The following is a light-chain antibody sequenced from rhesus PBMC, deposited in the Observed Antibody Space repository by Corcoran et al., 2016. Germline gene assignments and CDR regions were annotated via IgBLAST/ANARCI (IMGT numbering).Light chain of an antibody. Sequence: DVVMTQSPLSLPVTLGQPASISCRSSQSLVHSDVKTYLSWLQQKPGQPPRRLIYQVSNRDSGDPDRFSGRGAGTDFTLKISRVEAEDVGVYYYMQGTHWPWTFGQGTKVEIK. CDR2: QVS. CDR1: QSLVHSDVKTY. J-gene: IGKJ1*01. V-gene: IGKV2S9*01. CDR3: MQGTHWPWT.